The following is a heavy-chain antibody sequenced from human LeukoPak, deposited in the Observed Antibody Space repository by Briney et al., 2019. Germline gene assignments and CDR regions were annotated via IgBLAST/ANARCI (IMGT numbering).Heavy chain of an antibody. CDR1: GFTFSSYA. J-gene: IGHJ4*02. V-gene: IGHV3-23*01. CDR3: AKGSLGPFDY. Sequence: PGGSLRLSCAASGFTFSSYAMSWVRQAPGKGLEWASAISGSGGSTYYADSVKGRFTVSRDNSKNTLYLQMNSLRAEDTAVYYCAKGSLGPFDYWGQGTLVTVSS. CDR2: ISGSGGST. D-gene: IGHD2-15*01.